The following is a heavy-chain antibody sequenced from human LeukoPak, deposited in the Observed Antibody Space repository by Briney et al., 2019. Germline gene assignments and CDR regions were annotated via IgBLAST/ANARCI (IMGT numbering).Heavy chain of an antibody. CDR2: ISSSGSTI. CDR3: ARKYDFWSGLDY. D-gene: IGHD3-3*01. CDR1: GFTFSSYE. Sequence: GGSLRLSCAASGFTFSSYEMNWVRQAPGKGLEWVSYISSSGSTIYYADSVKGRFTFSRDNAKNSLYLQMNSLRAEGTAVYYCARKYDFWSGLDYWGQGTLVTVSS. J-gene: IGHJ4*02. V-gene: IGHV3-48*03.